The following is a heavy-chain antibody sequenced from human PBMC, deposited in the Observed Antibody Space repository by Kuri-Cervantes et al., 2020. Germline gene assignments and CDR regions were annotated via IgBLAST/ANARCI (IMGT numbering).Heavy chain of an antibody. CDR1: GFTVSSNY. J-gene: IGHJ6*03. CDR3: ARDGPGRSYYYYYMDV. V-gene: IGHV3-53*01. CDR2: IYSGGST. Sequence: GGSLRLSCAASGFTVSSNYMSWVRQAPGKGLEWVSVIYSGGSTYYADSVKGRFTISRDNSKNTLYLQMNSLRAEDTAVYYCARDGPGRSYYYYYMDVWGKGTTVTVSS.